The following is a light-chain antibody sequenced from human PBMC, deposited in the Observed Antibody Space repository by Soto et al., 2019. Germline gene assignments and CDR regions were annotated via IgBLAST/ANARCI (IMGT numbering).Light chain of an antibody. CDR1: SGHSNYA. Sequence: QSVLTQSPSASASLGASVKLTCTLSSGHSNYAIAWHQQQSEKGPRYLMKLNSDGSHSKGDGIPDRFSGSSSGAERYLTISSLQSEDEVDYYCQTWGSGIVVFGGGTQLTVL. V-gene: IGLV4-69*01. CDR3: QTWGSGIVV. CDR2: LNSDGSH. J-gene: IGLJ2*01.